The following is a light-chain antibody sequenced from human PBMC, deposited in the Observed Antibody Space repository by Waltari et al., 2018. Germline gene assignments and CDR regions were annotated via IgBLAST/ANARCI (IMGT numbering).Light chain of an antibody. V-gene: IGLV3-1*01. J-gene: IGLJ2*01. CDR3: QAWDDRTVV. CDR2: EDK. CDR1: KLQTRY. Sequence: SYELTQPPSVSVSPGQTASITCSGDKLQTRYVCWYQHKSGQAPVLVMYEDKKRPSRIPERVSGSNSGNTATLTISGTQPIDEAEYYCQAWDDRTVVFGGGTKLTVL.